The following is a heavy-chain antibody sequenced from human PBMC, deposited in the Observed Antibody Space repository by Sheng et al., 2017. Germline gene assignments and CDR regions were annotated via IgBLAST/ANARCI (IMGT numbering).Heavy chain of an antibody. CDR3: ASQLRRVAFDI. V-gene: IGHV3-66*02. Sequence: EVQLVESGGGLVQPGGSLRLSCAASGFTVSSNYMSWVRQAPGKGLEWVSVIYSGGSTYYADSVKGRFTISRDNSKNTLYLQMNSLRAEDTAVYYCASQLRRVAFDIWGQGTMVTVSS. CDR2: IYSGGST. J-gene: IGHJ3*02. CDR1: GFTVSSNY. D-gene: IGHD4-17*01.